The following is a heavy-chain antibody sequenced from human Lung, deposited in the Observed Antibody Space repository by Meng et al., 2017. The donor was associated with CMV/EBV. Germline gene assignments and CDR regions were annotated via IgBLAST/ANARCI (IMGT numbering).Heavy chain of an antibody. CDR2: ISAYNGNT. CDR1: TFTSYG. V-gene: IGHV1-18*01. D-gene: IGHD2-2*01. J-gene: IGHJ5*02. CDR3: ARVGHCSSTSCYRANWFDP. Sequence: TFTSYGSSWVRQAPGQGLEWMGWISAYNGNTNYAQKLQGRVTMTTDTSTSTAYMELRSLRSDDTAVYYCARVGHCSSTSCYRANWFDPWGQGTPVTVSS.